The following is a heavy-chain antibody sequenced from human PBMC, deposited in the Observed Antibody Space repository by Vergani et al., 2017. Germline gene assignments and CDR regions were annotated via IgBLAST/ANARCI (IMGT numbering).Heavy chain of an antibody. CDR3: ARAGYDFWSGYYDGYFDY. J-gene: IGHJ4*02. CDR1: GFTFSSYS. Sequence: EVQLVESGGGLVQPGGSLRLSCAASGFTFSSYSMNWVRQAPGKGLEWVSYISSSSSTIYYADSVKGRFTISRDNSKNTLYLQMNSLRAEDTAVYYCARAGYDFWSGYYDGYFDYWGQGTLVTVSS. D-gene: IGHD3-3*01. CDR2: ISSSSSTI. V-gene: IGHV3-48*01.